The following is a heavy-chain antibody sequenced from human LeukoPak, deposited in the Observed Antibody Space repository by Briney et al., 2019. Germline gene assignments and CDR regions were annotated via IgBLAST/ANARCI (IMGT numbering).Heavy chain of an antibody. Sequence: GASVKVSCKASGYTFTSYGISWVRQAPGQGLEWMGWISAYNGNTNYAQKLQGRVTMTTDTSTSTAYMELRSLRSDDTAVYYCARGELSSSWYPLGDYWGQGTLVTVSS. CDR1: GYTFTSYG. D-gene: IGHD6-13*01. CDR2: ISAYNGNT. CDR3: ARGELSSSWYPLGDY. V-gene: IGHV1-18*01. J-gene: IGHJ4*02.